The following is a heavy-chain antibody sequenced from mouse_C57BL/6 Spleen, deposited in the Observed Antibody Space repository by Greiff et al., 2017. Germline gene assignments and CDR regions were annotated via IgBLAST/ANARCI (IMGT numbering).Heavy chain of an antibody. Sequence: VQLKQPGAELVMPGASVKLSCKASGYTFTSYWMHWVKQRPGQGLEWIGEIDPSDSYTNYNQKFKGKSTLTVAKSSSTAYMQLSSLTSEDSAVYYCASYYYGSSSFAYWGQGTLVTVSA. CDR1: GYTFTSYW. J-gene: IGHJ3*01. D-gene: IGHD1-1*01. CDR3: ASYYYGSSSFAY. V-gene: IGHV1-69*01. CDR2: IDPSDSYT.